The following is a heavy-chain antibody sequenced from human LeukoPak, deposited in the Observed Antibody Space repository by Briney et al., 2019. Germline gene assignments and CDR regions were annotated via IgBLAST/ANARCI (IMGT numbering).Heavy chain of an antibody. CDR3: ASSPGMVTAFDI. D-gene: IGHD3-10*01. CDR2: INPSGGST. V-gene: IGHV1-46*01. Sequence: ASVKVSCKASGYTFTSYYMHWVRQAPGQGLEWMGIINPSGGSTSYAQKFQGRVTMTRDTSTSTVYMELSSLRSEDTAVYYCASSPGMVTAFDIWGQGTMVTVSS. CDR1: GYTFTSYY. J-gene: IGHJ3*02.